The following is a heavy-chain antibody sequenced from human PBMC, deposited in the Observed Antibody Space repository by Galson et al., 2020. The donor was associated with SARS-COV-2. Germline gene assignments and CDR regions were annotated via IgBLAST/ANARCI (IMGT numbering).Heavy chain of an antibody. CDR1: GYTLTELS. CDR3: ATTSAIAAAGMWWFDP. CDR2: FDPEDGET. J-gene: IGHJ5*02. V-gene: IGHV1-24*01. Sequence: ASVKVSCKVSGYTLTELSMHWVRQAPGKGLEWMGGFDPEDGETIYAQKFQGRVTMTEDTSTDTAYMELSSLRSEDTAVYYCATTSAIAAAGMWWFDPWGQGTLVTVSS. D-gene: IGHD6-13*01.